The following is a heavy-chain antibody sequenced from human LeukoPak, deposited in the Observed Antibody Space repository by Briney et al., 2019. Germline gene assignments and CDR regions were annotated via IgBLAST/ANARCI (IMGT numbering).Heavy chain of an antibody. CDR1: GFTVSAYS. Sequence: PGGSLRLSCAASGFTVSAYSMGWVRQAPGKGLEWLSLIYSGDRTYHADSVEGRFTVSRDDSENTLSLQMNSLRVEDTALYFCARVVGASHHTVDYWGQGALVTVSS. J-gene: IGHJ4*02. V-gene: IGHV3-53*01. CDR3: ARVVGASHHTVDY. D-gene: IGHD1-26*01. CDR2: IYSGDRT.